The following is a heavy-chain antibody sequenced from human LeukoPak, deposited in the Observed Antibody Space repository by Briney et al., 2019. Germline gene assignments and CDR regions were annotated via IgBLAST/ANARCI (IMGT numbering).Heavy chain of an antibody. CDR3: AREEWELLDY. J-gene: IGHJ4*02. Sequence: ASVKVSCKASGYSFTTCGITWVRQAPGQGLEWMGWISAYNGNTNYAQKLQGRVTMTTDTSTSTAYMELRSLRSDDTAVYYCAREEWELLDYWGQGTLVTVSS. D-gene: IGHD1-26*01. CDR2: ISAYNGNT. CDR1: GYSFTTCG. V-gene: IGHV1-18*01.